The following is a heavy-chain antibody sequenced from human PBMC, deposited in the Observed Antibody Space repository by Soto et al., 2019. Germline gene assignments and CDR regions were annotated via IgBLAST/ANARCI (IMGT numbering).Heavy chain of an antibody. D-gene: IGHD5-12*01. J-gene: IGHJ4*02. V-gene: IGHV4-59*01. Sequence: QVHLQESGPGLVKPSETLSLTCTVSGGSISSYYWSWIRQPPGKGLEWIGYIYYSGSTNYNPSLKARVTISVDTSKSPFSLKLSSVTAADTAVYYCARGQDSGYDLVYWGQGTLVTVSS. CDR2: IYYSGST. CDR1: GGSISSYY. CDR3: ARGQDSGYDLVY.